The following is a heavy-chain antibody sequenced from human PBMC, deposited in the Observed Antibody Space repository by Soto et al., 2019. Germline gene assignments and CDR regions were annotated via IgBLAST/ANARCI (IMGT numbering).Heavy chain of an antibody. CDR2: INAGNGDT. Sequence: QVQLVQSGAEEKKPGASVKVSCKASGYTFINYAIHWVRQAPGQRLEWMGWINAGNGDTKYSQKFQGRVTITRDTSANTAYMELSGLRSEGTAVYYCASGGAGYYSDYWGQGTLVTVSS. V-gene: IGHV1-3*05. CDR3: ASGGAGYYSDY. CDR1: GYTFINYA. D-gene: IGHD2-15*01. J-gene: IGHJ4*02.